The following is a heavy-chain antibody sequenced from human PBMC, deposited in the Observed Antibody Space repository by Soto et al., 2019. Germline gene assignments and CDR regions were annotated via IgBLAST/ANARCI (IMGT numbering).Heavy chain of an antibody. CDR1: GYTFTSYD. V-gene: IGHV1-8*01. CDR2: MNPNSGNT. CDR3: ARVRCSGGSCYSRWFDA. Sequence: QVQLVQSGAEVKKPGASVKVSCKASGYTFTSYDINWVRQATGQGLEWMGWMNPNSGNTGYAQKFQGRVTMTRNTSISTAYMELCSLRSEDTAVYYCARVRCSGGSCYSRWFDAWGQGTLVTVSS. D-gene: IGHD2-15*01. J-gene: IGHJ5*02.